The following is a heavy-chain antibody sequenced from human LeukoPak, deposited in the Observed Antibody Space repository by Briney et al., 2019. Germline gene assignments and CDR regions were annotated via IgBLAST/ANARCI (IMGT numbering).Heavy chain of an antibody. Sequence: GGSLRLSCAASGFTFSNSGMNWVRQAPGKGLEWVSGISAGGPTYYADAVKGRFTISRDNSKNMLYLQMNSLRVEDTAVYYWVNQPAVAANGDLDYWGQGTLVTVSS. J-gene: IGHJ4*02. D-gene: IGHD6-19*01. CDR2: ISAGGPT. V-gene: IGHV3-23*01. CDR3: VNQPAVAANGDLDY. CDR1: GFTFSNSG.